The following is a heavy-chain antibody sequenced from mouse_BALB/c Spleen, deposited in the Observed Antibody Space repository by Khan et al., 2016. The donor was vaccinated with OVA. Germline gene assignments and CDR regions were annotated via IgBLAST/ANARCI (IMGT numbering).Heavy chain of an antibody. CDR3: ARPPYFSYVLDN. CDR2: INTYTGEP. Sequence: QIQLVQSGPELKKPGETVKISCKASGHTFTKYGMNRVKQAPGKGLKWMGWINTYTGEPTYADDFNGRFAFSLETSARTAYLQINNLKNEDTATYFCARPPYFSYVLDNWGQGTSVTVSS. D-gene: IGHD2-10*01. J-gene: IGHJ4*01. V-gene: IGHV9-3-1*01. CDR1: GHTFTKYG.